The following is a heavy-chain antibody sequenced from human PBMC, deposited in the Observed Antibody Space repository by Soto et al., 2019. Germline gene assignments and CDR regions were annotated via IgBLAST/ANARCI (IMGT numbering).Heavy chain of an antibody. Sequence: HPGGSLRLSCVVSGFTFSTYDMTWVRQAPGKGLECVSVINDSGGRTYYADSVKGRFTISRDNSKNTLYLQMISLRADDTAVYYCAGRQPSGAYFPLHSWGHGALVTVSS. V-gene: IGHV3-23*01. CDR3: AGRQPSGAYFPLHS. CDR1: GFTFSTYD. D-gene: IGHD3-22*01. CDR2: INDSGGRT. J-gene: IGHJ5*01.